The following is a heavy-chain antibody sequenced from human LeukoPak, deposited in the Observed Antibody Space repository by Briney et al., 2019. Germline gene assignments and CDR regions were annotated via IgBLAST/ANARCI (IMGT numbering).Heavy chain of an antibody. V-gene: IGHV1-69*04. CDR2: IIPILGIA. CDR3: ARRHCSSTSCYLDY. J-gene: IGHJ4*02. CDR1: GYTFTSYD. D-gene: IGHD2-2*01. Sequence: SVKVSCKASGYTFTSYDINWVRQATGQGLEWMGRIIPILGIANYAQKFQGRVTITADKSTSTAYMELSSLRSEDTAVYYCARRHCSSTSCYLDYWGQGTLVTVSS.